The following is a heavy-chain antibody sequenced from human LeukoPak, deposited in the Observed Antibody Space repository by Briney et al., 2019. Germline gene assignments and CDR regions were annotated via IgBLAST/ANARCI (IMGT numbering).Heavy chain of an antibody. J-gene: IGHJ3*02. D-gene: IGHD2-15*01. CDR3: AKIHQNRVVVGAKGAFDI. CDR2: ISSSSSTI. CDR1: GFTFNSYS. V-gene: IGHV3-48*01. Sequence: PGGSLRLSCAASGFTFNSYSMNWVRQAPGKGLEWVSYISSSSSTIYYADSVKGRFTISRDNAKNSLYLQMNSLRAEDTAVYYCAKIHQNRVVVGAKGAFDIWGQGTVVTVSS.